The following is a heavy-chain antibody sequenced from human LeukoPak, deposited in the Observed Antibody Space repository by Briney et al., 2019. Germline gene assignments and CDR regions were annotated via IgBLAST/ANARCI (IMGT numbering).Heavy chain of an antibody. CDR1: GYRFINYW. CDR2: IYPDDSDI. J-gene: IGHJ4*02. V-gene: IGHV5-51*01. Sequence: GESLKISCKGSGYRFINYWIAWVRQKPGKGLECMGIIYPDDSDIRYSPSFQGQVTTSVGKSISTAYLQWNSLKASDTAVYYCARGVAAVGPFFDYWGQGTLVTVSS. CDR3: ARGVAAVGPFFDY. D-gene: IGHD6-13*01.